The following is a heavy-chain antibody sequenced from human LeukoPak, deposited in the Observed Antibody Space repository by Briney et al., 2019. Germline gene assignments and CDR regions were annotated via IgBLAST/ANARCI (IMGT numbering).Heavy chain of an antibody. J-gene: IGHJ4*02. D-gene: IGHD6-19*01. Sequence: ASVKVSCKASGYTFTSYDINWVRQATGQGLEWMGWMNPNSGNTGYAQKFQGRVTMTRNTSISTAYMELSSLRSEDTAVYYCARDPIAVAGSGFDYWGQGTLVTVSS. CDR3: ARDPIAVAGSGFDY. CDR1: GYTFTSYD. CDR2: MNPNSGNT. V-gene: IGHV1-8*01.